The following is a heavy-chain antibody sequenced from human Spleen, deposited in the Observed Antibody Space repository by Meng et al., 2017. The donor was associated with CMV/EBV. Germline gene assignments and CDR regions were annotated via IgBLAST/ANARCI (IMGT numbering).Heavy chain of an antibody. J-gene: IGHJ4*02. Sequence: QLQQPASGPGMAKPTHSLTCACTGDGGSSSSSDWNWIRQPAAKGLEWIGRIYTSGNTYNNYSVTVQSTMSINTAKTQYHLTLRFQTVTPTDAYYYARTRGIAVAGSFDYWGQGTLVTVSS. CDR3: ARTRGIAVAGSFDY. CDR1: GGSSSSSD. CDR2: IYTSGNT. D-gene: IGHD6-19*01. V-gene: IGHV4-4*07.